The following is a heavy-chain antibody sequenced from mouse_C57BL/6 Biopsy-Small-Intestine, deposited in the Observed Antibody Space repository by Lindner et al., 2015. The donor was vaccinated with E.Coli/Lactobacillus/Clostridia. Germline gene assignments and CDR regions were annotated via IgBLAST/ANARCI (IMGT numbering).Heavy chain of an antibody. Sequence: SVKVSCKASGVTFSSYAISWVRQAPGQGLEWMGRIIPVLGVTHYSQNFQGRVTITADKSTSTAYMELSSLRSEDTAVYFCAQVTTFVAYAFHVWGQGTTVAVSS. CDR3: AQVTTFVAYAFHV. V-gene: IGHV1-53*01. D-gene: IGHD6-5*01. J-gene: IGHJ1*01. CDR2: IIPVLGVT. CDR1: GVTFSSYA.